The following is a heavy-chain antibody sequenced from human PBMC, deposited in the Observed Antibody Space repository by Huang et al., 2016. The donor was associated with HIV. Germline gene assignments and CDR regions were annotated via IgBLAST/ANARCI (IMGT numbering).Heavy chain of an antibody. CDR2: IYYSGST. Sequence: QLQLQESGPGLVKPSETLSLTCSVSGGSISSSSYYWGWIRQPPGKGLEWIGSIYYSGSTSNNPSLKSRVTISVDTSKNQFSRRLSSVTAADTSVYYCARHMDCSSSSCLAGGHERGPFDMWGQGTMVTVSS. J-gene: IGHJ3*02. CDR3: ARHMDCSSSSCLAGGHERGPFDM. D-gene: IGHD2-2*01. V-gene: IGHV4-39*01. CDR1: GGSISSSSYY.